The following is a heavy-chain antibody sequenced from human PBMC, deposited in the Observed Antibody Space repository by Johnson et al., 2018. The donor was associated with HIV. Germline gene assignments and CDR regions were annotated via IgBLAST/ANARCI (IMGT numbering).Heavy chain of an antibody. J-gene: IGHJ3*02. V-gene: IGHV3-30*04. CDR1: GFTFSVCP. Sequence: QVQLVESGGGVVRPGRSLRLSCAASGFTFSVCPMHWVRQAPGKGLEWVTVISFAGVKTYYADSVKGRFTIFRDNSENTLFLQMNRLRAEDTAVYYCAKDRTNWGYDAFDIWGQGTMVTVSS. CDR3: AKDRTNWGYDAFDI. D-gene: IGHD3-16*01. CDR2: ISFAGVKT.